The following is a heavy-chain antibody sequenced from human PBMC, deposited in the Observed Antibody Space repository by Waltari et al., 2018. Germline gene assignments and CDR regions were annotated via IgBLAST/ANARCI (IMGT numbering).Heavy chain of an antibody. CDR2: IRYDGRKE. J-gene: IGHJ3*01. V-gene: IGHV3-30*02. D-gene: IGHD2-21*01. CDR1: GVTFTHYG. CDR3: AKDPGVI. Sequence: QVQLVESGGGVVQPGGSLRLSWAASGVTFTHYGMHWVRQDPGKGLEWVAFIRYDGRKEFYVDSVKGRFTISRDDPKNTLYLQMNSLRAEDTAVYYCAKDPGVIWGQGTMVTVSS.